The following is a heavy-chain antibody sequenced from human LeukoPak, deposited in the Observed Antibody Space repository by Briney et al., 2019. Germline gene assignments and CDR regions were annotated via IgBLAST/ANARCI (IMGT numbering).Heavy chain of an antibody. CDR3: VKDTAMVGGYFDY. CDR2: ISGSGGST. Sequence: GGSLRLSCAASGFTFSSYAMSWVRQAPGKGLEWVSAISGSGGSTYYADSVKGRFTISRDNSKNTLYLQMNSLRAEDTAVYYCVKDTAMVGGYFDYWGQGTLVTVSS. CDR1: GFTFSSYA. D-gene: IGHD5-18*01. V-gene: IGHV3-23*01. J-gene: IGHJ4*02.